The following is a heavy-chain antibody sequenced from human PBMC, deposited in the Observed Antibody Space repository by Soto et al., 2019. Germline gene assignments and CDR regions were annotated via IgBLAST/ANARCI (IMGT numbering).Heavy chain of an antibody. D-gene: IGHD3-22*01. CDR3: ARRENDTTASYWLH. CDR2: ISGRSGYI. V-gene: IGHV3-21*01. Sequence: PGGSLRLSCAASGFSFSGYTMNWIRHVPGKGLEWVSSISGRSGYIHYADSVRGRFTISRDNAGNSLFLHMSNVTAGDTAMYYCARRENDTTASYWLHWGQGTLVTVSS. CDR1: GFSFSGYT. J-gene: IGHJ4*02.